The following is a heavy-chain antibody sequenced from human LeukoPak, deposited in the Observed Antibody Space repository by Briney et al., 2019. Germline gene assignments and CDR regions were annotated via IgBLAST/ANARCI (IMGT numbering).Heavy chain of an antibody. CDR3: ATKSGTYYNY. V-gene: IGHV3-7*03. CDR2: IKQDGSEK. D-gene: IGHD1-26*01. CDR1: GFTFSSYW. Sequence: GGSLRLSCAASGFTFSSYWMNWARQAPGKGLEWVANIKQDGSEKYYVDSVKGRFTISRDNAKKSLYLQINSLRTEDTAVYYCATKSGTYYNYWGRGSLVTVSS. J-gene: IGHJ4*02.